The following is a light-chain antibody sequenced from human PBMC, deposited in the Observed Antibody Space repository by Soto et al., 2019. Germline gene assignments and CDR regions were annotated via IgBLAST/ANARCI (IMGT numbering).Light chain of an antibody. CDR1: QSVDSSY. J-gene: IGKJ2*01. CDR2: GAS. V-gene: IGKV3-20*01. Sequence: EIVLTQSPGTLSLSPGERATLSCRASQSVDSSYLAWYQQRPGQAPRLLIYGASSRATGIPDRFSGSGSGTDFALTISRLEPEDFAVYYCQQYGSSPPYTFGQGNKLEIK. CDR3: QQYGSSPPYT.